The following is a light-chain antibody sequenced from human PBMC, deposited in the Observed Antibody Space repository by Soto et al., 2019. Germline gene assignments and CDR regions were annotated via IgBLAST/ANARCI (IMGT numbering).Light chain of an antibody. J-gene: IGLJ1*01. CDR3: CSYAGTYTHYV. CDR1: SSDVNTYNY. CDR2: DVT. Sequence: QSALTQPRSVSGSPGQSVTISCTGDSSDVNTYNYVSWYQQQPGKAPKLLIFDVTERPSGVPDRFSGSKSGNTASLTISGLQDEDEADYFCCSYAGTYTHYVFGTGTKLTVL. V-gene: IGLV2-11*01.